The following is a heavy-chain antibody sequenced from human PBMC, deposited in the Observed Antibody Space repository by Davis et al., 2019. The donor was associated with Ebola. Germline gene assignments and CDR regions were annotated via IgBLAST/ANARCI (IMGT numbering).Heavy chain of an antibody. CDR1: GFTFSSYG. CDR3: AKLELQGY. Sequence: GESLKISCAASGFTFSSYGMHWVRQAPGKELEWVAVISYDGSNKYYADSVKGRFTISRDNSKNTLYLQMNSLRAEDTAVYYCAKLELQGYWGQGTLVTVSS. J-gene: IGHJ4*02. V-gene: IGHV3-30*18. D-gene: IGHD1-7*01. CDR2: ISYDGSNK.